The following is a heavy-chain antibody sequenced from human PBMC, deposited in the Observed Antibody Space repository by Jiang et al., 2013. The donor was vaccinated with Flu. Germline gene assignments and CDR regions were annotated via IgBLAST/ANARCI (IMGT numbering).Heavy chain of an antibody. CDR3: ARVRVRGVPGGMDV. Sequence: ASGFTVSSFGMHWVRQAPGKGLEWVAIIWSDGTSKYYADSVKGRFTISRDNSKNTLCLQMNSLRAEDAAVYYCARVRVRGVPGGMDVWGQGTTVTVSS. D-gene: IGHD3-10*01. CDR1: GFTVSSFG. J-gene: IGHJ6*02. CDR2: IWSDGTSK. V-gene: IGHV3-33*01.